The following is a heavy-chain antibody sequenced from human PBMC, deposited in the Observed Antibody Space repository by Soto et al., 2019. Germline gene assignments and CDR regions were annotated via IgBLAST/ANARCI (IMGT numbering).Heavy chain of an antibody. CDR1: GFTFRSYA. V-gene: IGHV3-23*01. Sequence: EVQLLESGGGLVQPGGSLRLSCAASGFTFRSYAMSWVRQAPGKGLYWVSDISSGAGSTNYADSVKGRFTISRDNSKNTLYLQMNSLRDEDTAVYYCAFVTRTDPRNWSYGRGAFDIWGQGTVVTVSS. CDR3: AFVTRTDPRNWSYGRGAFDI. CDR2: ISSGAGST. J-gene: IGHJ3*02. D-gene: IGHD1-7*01.